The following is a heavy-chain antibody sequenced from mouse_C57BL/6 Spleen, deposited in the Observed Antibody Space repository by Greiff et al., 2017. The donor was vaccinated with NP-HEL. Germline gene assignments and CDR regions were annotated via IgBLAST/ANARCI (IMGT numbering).Heavy chain of an antibody. Sequence: QVQLQQPGAELVKPGASVKLSCKASGYTFTSYWMQWVKQRPGQGLEWIGEIDPSDSYTNDNQKFKGKATLTVDTYSSTAYMQLSSLTSEDSAVYYCARPDGYFDYWGKGTTLTVSS. CDR2: IDPSDSYT. CDR3: ARPDGYFDY. V-gene: IGHV1-50*01. J-gene: IGHJ2*01. CDR1: GYTFTSYW.